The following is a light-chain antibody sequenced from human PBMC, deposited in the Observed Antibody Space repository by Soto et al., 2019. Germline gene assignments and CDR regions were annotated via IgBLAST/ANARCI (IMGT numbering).Light chain of an antibody. CDR1: QSISSQ. J-gene: IGKJ1*01. V-gene: IGKV1-5*01. CDR2: GAS. Sequence: IPMTQSPSTLSASVGDRVTITCRAGQSISSQLAWYQQKPGQAPKVLIYGASSLESGVPSRFSGSGSGTEFTLTISSLQPDDFATYYCQQYASYKSFGQGTKVEIK. CDR3: QQYASYKS.